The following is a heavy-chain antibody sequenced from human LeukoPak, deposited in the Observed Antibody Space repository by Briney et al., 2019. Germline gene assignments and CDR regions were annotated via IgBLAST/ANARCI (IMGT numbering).Heavy chain of an antibody. CDR1: GFTFSSYA. Sequence: GGSLRLSCAASGFTFSSYAMSWVRQAPGKGLEWVSAISGSGGSTYYADSVKGRFTISRDNSKNTLYLQMNSLRAEDTAVYYCAKSSSVRGIAVAGYFDYWGQGTLVTVSS. CDR2: ISGSGGST. V-gene: IGHV3-23*01. CDR3: AKSSSVRGIAVAGYFDY. J-gene: IGHJ4*02. D-gene: IGHD6-19*01.